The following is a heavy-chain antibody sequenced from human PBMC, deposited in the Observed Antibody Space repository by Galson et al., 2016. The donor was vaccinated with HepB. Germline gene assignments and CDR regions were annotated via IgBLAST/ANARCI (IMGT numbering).Heavy chain of an antibody. CDR1: GASINNPGHY. V-gene: IGHV4-39*07. CDR2: MYYSGGS. J-gene: IGHJ4*02. CDR3: AGDSSGWSSFDY. Sequence: SETLSLTCTVSGASINNPGHYWGWIRQPPGKGLEWIGGMYYSGGSDCNPSLNSRVTVLVDTSKNQFSLRLTSVTAADTAVYYCAGDSSGWSSFDYWGQGARVTVSP. D-gene: IGHD6-13*01.